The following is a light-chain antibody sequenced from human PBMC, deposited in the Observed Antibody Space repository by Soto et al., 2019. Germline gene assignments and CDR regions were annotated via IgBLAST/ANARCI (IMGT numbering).Light chain of an antibody. Sequence: QSVLTQPPSVSGAPGQRVTISCTGSGANIGAGFDVHWYQQFPGTAPKLLIYGNSNRPSGVPDRFSGSKSGTSASLAITGLQTEDEADYYCQSYDSYLTWVFGGGTQLTVL. CDR3: QSYDSYLTWV. CDR2: GNS. J-gene: IGLJ3*02. V-gene: IGLV1-40*01. CDR1: GANIGAGFD.